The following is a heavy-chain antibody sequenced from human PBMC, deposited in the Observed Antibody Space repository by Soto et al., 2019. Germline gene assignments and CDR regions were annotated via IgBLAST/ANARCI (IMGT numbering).Heavy chain of an antibody. CDR1: GFTFSSFA. Sequence: QAGGSLRLSCAASGFTFSSFAMSWVRQAPGKGLDWVSAIRGGGGGTYYADSVKGRFTISRDNSKNTQYLQMNSLRAEDTAVYYCARVLGGSGSPVDYWGQGTLVTVPS. CDR2: IRGGGGGT. J-gene: IGHJ4*02. CDR3: ARVLGGSGSPVDY. D-gene: IGHD2-15*01. V-gene: IGHV3-23*01.